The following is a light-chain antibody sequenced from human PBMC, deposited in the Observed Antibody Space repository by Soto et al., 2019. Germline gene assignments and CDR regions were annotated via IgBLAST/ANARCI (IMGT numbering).Light chain of an antibody. CDR3: QQYDNSPIT. Sequence: EIVLTQSPGTLSLSPGERATLSCRASQSVSSSYLAWYQQKPGQAPRLLIYGASSRATGIPERFSGSVSETDFTLSISRLEPEDFAVYYCQQYDNSPITFGQGTRLEIK. CDR2: GAS. CDR1: QSVSSSY. V-gene: IGKV3-20*01. J-gene: IGKJ5*01.